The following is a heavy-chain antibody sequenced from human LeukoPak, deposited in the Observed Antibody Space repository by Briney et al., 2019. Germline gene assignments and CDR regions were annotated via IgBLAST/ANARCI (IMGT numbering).Heavy chain of an antibody. CDR1: GYRFTSYW. CDR2: IYPGDSDT. CDR3: ARCSIMGATQ. D-gene: IGHD1-26*01. J-gene: IGHJ4*02. V-gene: IGHV5-51*01. Sequence: GESLKISCKGSGYRFTSYWICWVRQMPGKVLEWMGIIYPGDSDTRYSPSFQGQVTISADTSISTAYLQRSSLKASATAMYYCARCSIMGATQWGQGTLVTVSS.